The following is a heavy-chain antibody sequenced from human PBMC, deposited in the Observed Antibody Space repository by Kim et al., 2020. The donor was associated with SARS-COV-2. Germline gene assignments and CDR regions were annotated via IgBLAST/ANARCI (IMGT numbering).Heavy chain of an antibody. CDR1: GFTFSSYA. V-gene: IGHV3-23*01. J-gene: IGHJ2*01. CDR2: ISGSGGST. D-gene: IGHD3-16*02. CDR3: AKDPSGNTFGGVIVIPGWDFDL. Sequence: GGSLRLSCAASGFTFSSYAMSWVRQAPGKGLEWVSAISGSGGSTYYADSVKGRFTISRDNSKNTLYLQMNSLRAEDTAVYYCAKDPSGNTFGGVIVIPGWDFDLWGRGTLVTVSS.